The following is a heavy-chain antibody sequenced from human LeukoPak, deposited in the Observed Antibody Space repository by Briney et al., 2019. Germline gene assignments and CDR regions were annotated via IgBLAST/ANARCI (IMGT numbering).Heavy chain of an antibody. CDR3: ARESITMKEVAYWFFDP. V-gene: IGHV3-21*04. CDR1: GFTFSIFN. D-gene: IGHD3-22*01. CDR2: VSSSTYI. Sequence: GGPLRLPCAASGFTFSIFNMNWVRQAPGKGLEWVSSVSSSTYIYYADSVKGRFTISRDNAKNSLYLQMESLRAEDTAVSYCARESITMKEVAYWFFDPWGHGSLVTVSS. J-gene: IGHJ2*01.